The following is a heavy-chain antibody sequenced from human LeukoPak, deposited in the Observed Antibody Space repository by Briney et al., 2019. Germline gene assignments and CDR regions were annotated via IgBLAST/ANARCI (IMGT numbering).Heavy chain of an antibody. CDR1: GFTFSGYS. CDR3: TRVLGTGWELLGGFDY. Sequence: GGSLRLSCAASGFTFSGYSMSWVRQAPGKGLEWVSSISTSSSYIYYADSVKGRFTISRDNAKNSLFLQMNSLRAEDTAVYYCTRVLGTGWELLGGFDYWGQGTLVTVSS. J-gene: IGHJ4*02. CDR2: ISTSSSYI. V-gene: IGHV3-21*01. D-gene: IGHD1-26*01.